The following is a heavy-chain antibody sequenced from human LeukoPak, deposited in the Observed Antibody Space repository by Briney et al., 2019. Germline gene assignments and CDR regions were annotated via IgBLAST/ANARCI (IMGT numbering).Heavy chain of an antibody. CDR1: GYTFTSYA. D-gene: IGHD3-22*01. V-gene: IGHV1-3*03. J-gene: IGHJ4*02. Sequence: ASVKVSCKASGYTFTSYAMHWVRQAPGQRLEWMGWINAGNGNTKYSQEFQGRVTITRDTSASTAYMELSSLRSEDTAVYYCAVYDSSGYYLYYWGQGTLVTVSS. CDR2: INAGNGNT. CDR3: AVYDSSGYYLYY.